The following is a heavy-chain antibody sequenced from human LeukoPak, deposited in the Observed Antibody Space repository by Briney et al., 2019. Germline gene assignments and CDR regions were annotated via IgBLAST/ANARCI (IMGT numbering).Heavy chain of an antibody. CDR2: INPNNGNT. J-gene: IGHJ4*02. D-gene: IGHD3-10*02. Sequence: ASVKVSCKASGYTITGYYIHWVRQAPGQGPEWMGRINPNNGNTNSAQKFQGRITMTRDTSINTAYMELSRLRSDDTAVYYCATYVTRLFGELLSNFDYWGQGTLVTVSS. CDR1: GYTITGYY. CDR3: ATYVTRLFGELLSNFDY. V-gene: IGHV1-2*06.